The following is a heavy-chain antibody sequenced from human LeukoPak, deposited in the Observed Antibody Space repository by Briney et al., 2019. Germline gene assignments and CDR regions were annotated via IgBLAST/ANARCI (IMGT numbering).Heavy chain of an antibody. CDR2: VDPDDGQR. V-gene: IGHV1-24*01. CDR3: AAVSGHYTLLDA. Sequence: GASVKVSCKISGYTLNDISVHWVRQPPGKGLEWMGGVDPDDGQRVYAQRFQGRVTMTEDTSTNTAYMELSRLRSEDTAVYFCAAVSGHYTLLDAWGQGALVTVS. CDR1: GYTLNDIS. J-gene: IGHJ5*02. D-gene: IGHD4-11*01.